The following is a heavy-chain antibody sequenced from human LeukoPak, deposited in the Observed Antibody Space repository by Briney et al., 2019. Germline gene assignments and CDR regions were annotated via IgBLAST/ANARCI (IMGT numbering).Heavy chain of an antibody. CDR2: IHPSGST. CDR1: GGSFSGYY. J-gene: IGHJ4*02. Sequence: PSETLSLTCAVYGGSFSGYYWSWVRQPAGKGLEWIGRIHPSGSTNYSPSLKSRVTLSVDTSKNQFSLKLSSVTAADTAVYYCARGPPPDFDYWGRGTLVTVSS. V-gene: IGHV4-59*10. CDR3: ARGPPPDFDY.